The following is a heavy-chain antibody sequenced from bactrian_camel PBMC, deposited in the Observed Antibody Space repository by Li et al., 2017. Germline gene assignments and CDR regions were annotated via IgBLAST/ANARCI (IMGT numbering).Heavy chain of an antibody. D-gene: IGHD2*01. J-gene: IGHJ4*01. V-gene: IGHV3S53*01. Sequence: VQLVESGGGSVQTGGSLNLSCAASGFYPAPCMAWFRQVSGQQREVVAEIEYEGSRTYADSVKGRFTIPEDNGANTLNLQMNNLKPEDTAMYYCAARKCSYWSQRGEYHHWGQGTQVTVS. CDR1: GFYPAPC. CDR3: AARKCSYWSQRGEYHH. CDR2: IEYEGSR.